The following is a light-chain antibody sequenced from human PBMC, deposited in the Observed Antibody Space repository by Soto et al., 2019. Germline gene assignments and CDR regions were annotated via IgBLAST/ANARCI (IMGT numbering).Light chain of an antibody. CDR3: CSSGGSPTYV. CDR2: EVN. CDR1: SSNVGIYKL. Sequence: QSALTQPASVSGSPGQSITISCTGTSSNVGIYKLVSWYQQHPGKAPKLMIFEVNTRPSGVSNRFSGSKSGNTASLTSSGLKVEDEADYYCCSSGGSPTYVFGTGTKVTVL. J-gene: IGLJ1*01. V-gene: IGLV2-23*02.